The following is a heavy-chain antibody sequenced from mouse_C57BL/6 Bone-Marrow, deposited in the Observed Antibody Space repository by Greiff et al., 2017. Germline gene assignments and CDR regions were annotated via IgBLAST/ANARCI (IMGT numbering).Heavy chain of an antibody. Sequence: VQLQQSGPELVKPGASVKLPCKASGYTFTDYNMDWVKQTPGKSLEGIGAINPNNGGTIYNQKFKGKATLTVDKSSSTAYMELRSLTSEDNAVYYCARGRADYDGGYCDVWGTGTTVTVSS. J-gene: IGHJ1*03. D-gene: IGHD2-4*01. CDR3: ARGRADYDGGYCDV. V-gene: IGHV1-18*01. CDR1: GYTFTDYN. CDR2: INPNNGGT.